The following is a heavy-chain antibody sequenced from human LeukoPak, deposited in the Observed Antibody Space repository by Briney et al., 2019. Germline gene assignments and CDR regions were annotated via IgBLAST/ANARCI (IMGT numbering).Heavy chain of an antibody. D-gene: IGHD3-3*01. CDR1: GGSISRSDHY. Sequence: SETLSLTCSVSGGSISRSDHYWSWIRQPPGKGLEWIGNIYYNGITYYNPSLKSRVTMSVDTSKNQFSLKLSSVTAADTAVYYCASVPAYYDFWSGYQGPFDYWGQGTLVTVSS. CDR2: IYYNGIT. V-gene: IGHV4-30-4*01. CDR3: ASVPAYYDFWSGYQGPFDY. J-gene: IGHJ4*02.